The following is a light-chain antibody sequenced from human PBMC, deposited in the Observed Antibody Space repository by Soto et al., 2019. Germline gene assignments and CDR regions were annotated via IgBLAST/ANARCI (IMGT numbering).Light chain of an antibody. CDR2: AAS. V-gene: IGKV1-39*01. J-gene: IGKJ1*01. Sequence: DVQMTQSPSSLSASIGDRVTISCRSSQSIDNLLNWYQQKPVEAPKLLIYAASSLQSGVTSRFSGSGSGTDFTLTISRLQPEDFATFYCQQSSTTPETFDQRTKVEIK. CDR1: QSIDNL. CDR3: QQSSTTPET.